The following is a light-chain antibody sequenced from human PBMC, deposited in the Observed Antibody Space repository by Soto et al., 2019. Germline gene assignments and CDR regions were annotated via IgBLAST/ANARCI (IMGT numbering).Light chain of an antibody. CDR1: SSDVGGYT. CDR2: EVT. Sequence: QAVVTQPPSASGSPGQSVTISCTGTSSDVGGYTVSWYQHHPGKAPKVLIYEVTKRPSGVPDRFSGSKSGNTASLTVSGLQAEDEADYYCASSAGNFYVFGTGTKLTVL. J-gene: IGLJ1*01. V-gene: IGLV2-8*01. CDR3: ASSAGNFYV.